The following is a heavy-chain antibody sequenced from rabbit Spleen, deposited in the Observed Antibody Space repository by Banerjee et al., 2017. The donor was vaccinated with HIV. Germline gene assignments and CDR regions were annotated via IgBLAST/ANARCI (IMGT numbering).Heavy chain of an antibody. V-gene: IGHV1S45*01. CDR2: IAGSSSGFT. CDR1: GFSFSSSDY. Sequence: QEQLVESGGGLVQPGGSLKLSCTASGFSFSSSDYMCWVRQAPGKGLEWIAYIAGSSSGFTYSATWAKGRFTCSKTSSTTVTLQMTSLTVADTATYFCARDTGSSFSTYGMDLWGPGTLVTVS. D-gene: IGHD8-1*01. J-gene: IGHJ6*01. CDR3: ARDTGSSFSTYGMDL.